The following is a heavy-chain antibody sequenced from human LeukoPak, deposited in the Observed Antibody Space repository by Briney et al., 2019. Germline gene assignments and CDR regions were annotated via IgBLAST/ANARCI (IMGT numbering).Heavy chain of an antibody. J-gene: IGHJ4*02. CDR1: GGSISGYY. D-gene: IGHD1-26*01. CDR2: IYTSGST. CDR3: ARQARYSGSYTNFWDFDY. Sequence: SETLSLTCSVSGGSISGYYWSWVRQPPGKGLEWIGYIYTSGSTNYNPSLKSRVTISVDTSKNQFSLKLSSVTAADTAVYYCARQARYSGSYTNFWDFDYWGQGTLVTVSS. V-gene: IGHV4-4*09.